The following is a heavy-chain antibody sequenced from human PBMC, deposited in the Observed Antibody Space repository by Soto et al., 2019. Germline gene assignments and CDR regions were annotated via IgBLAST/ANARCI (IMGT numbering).Heavy chain of an antibody. V-gene: IGHV3-11*01. CDR1: GFTFSDYY. J-gene: IGHJ4*02. CDR3: AKYMSTAAPNWAGEVGY. CDR2: ISSSGSTI. Sequence: GGSLRLSCAASGFTFSDYYMSWIRQAPGKGLEWVSYISSSGSTIYYADCVKGRFTISRDNAKNSLYLQMNSLRAEDTAVYYCAKYMSTAAPNWAGEVGYWGQGTLVTVSS. D-gene: IGHD6-6*01.